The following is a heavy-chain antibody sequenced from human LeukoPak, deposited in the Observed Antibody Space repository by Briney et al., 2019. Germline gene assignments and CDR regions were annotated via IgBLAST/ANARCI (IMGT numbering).Heavy chain of an antibody. J-gene: IGHJ4*02. D-gene: IGHD6-13*01. CDR2: INPNSGGT. Sequence: ASVKVSCKASGYTFTGYYMPWVRQAPGQGLEWMGWINPNSGGTNYAQKFQGRVTMTRDTSISTAYMELSRLRSDDTAVYYCARDVSDSRWYPDYGAQGTLVTVSS. CDR3: ARDVSDSRWYPDY. CDR1: GYTFTGYY. V-gene: IGHV1-2*02.